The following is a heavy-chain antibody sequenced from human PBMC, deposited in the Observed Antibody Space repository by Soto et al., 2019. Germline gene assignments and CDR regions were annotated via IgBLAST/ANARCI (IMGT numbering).Heavy chain of an antibody. J-gene: IGHJ5*02. CDR2: ISSSSSYI. Sequence: GGSLRLSCAASGFTFSSYSMNWVRQAPGKGLEWVSSISSSSSYIYYADSVKGRFTISRDNAKNSLYLQMNSLRAEDTAVYYCARQAGGVAARRSGGNWFDPWGQGTLVTVSS. CDR3: ARQAGGVAARRSGGNWFDP. V-gene: IGHV3-21*01. CDR1: GFTFSSYS. D-gene: IGHD6-6*01.